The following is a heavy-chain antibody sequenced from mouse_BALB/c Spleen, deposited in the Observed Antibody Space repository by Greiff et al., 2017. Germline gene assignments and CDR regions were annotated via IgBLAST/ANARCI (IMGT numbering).Heavy chain of an antibody. V-gene: IGHV1-55*01. J-gene: IGHJ2*01. D-gene: IGHD2-3*01. CDR3: ARGGYDGYY. CDR2: IYPGSGST. CDR1: GYNFTSYW. Sequence: QVQLQQSGAELVKPGTSVKLSCKASGYNFTSYWINWVKLRPGQGLEWIGDIYPGSGSTNYNEKFKSKATLTVDTSSSTAYMQLSSLASEDSALYYCARGGYDGYYWGQGTTLTVSS.